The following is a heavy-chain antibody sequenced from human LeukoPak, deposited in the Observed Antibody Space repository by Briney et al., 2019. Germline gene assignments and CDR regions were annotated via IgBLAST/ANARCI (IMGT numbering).Heavy chain of an antibody. V-gene: IGHV4-34*01. CDR1: GGSFSGYY. CDR2: INHSGST. CDR3: ARGPDFWYSRYGMDV. Sequence: PSETLSLTCAVYGGSFSGYYWSWIRQPPGKGLEWIGEINHSGSTNYNPSLKSRVTISVDTSKNQFSLKLSSVTAADTAVYYCARGPDFWYSRYGMDVWGQGTTVTVSS. J-gene: IGHJ6*02. D-gene: IGHD3-3*01.